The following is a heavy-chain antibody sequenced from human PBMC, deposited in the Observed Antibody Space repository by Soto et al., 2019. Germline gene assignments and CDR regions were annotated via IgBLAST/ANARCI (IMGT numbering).Heavy chain of an antibody. D-gene: IGHD6-19*01. V-gene: IGHV4-59*01. Sequence: QVQLQESGPGLVKPSETLSLTCTVSGDSISSLYWSWIRQPPGKGLEWIGYIYYSGSINYNPSLKSRVTISVDPAKNQFSLRLCSVTAADTAVYYCAKSLWDTSGWRTDYCGQGTLVTVSS. CDR3: AKSLWDTSGWRTDY. J-gene: IGHJ4*02. CDR2: IYYSGSI. CDR1: GDSISSLY.